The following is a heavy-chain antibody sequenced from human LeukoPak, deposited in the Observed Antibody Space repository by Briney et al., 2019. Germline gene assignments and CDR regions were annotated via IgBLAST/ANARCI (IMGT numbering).Heavy chain of an antibody. J-gene: IGHJ5*02. D-gene: IGHD2-2*01. Sequence: SETLSLTCAVYGGSFSGYYWSWIRQPPGKGPEWIGEINHSGSTNYNPSLKSRVTISVDTSKNQFSLKLSSVTAADTAVYYCARGGGYCSSTSCPNTNWFDPWGQGTLVTVSS. CDR3: ARGGGYCSSTSCPNTNWFDP. CDR1: GGSFSGYY. V-gene: IGHV4-34*01. CDR2: INHSGST.